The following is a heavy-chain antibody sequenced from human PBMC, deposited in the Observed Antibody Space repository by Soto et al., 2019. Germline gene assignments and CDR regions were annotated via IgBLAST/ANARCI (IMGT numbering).Heavy chain of an antibody. V-gene: IGHV3-30*18. D-gene: IGHD3-3*01. CDR3: AKWSGGGIFGVVSHMDV. Sequence: GGSLRLSCAASGFTFSSYGMHWVRQAPGKGLEWVAVISYDGSNKYYADSVKGRFTISRDNSKNTLYLQMNSLRAEDTAVYYCAKWSGGGIFGVVSHMDVWGQGTTVTVSS. CDR2: ISYDGSNK. J-gene: IGHJ6*02. CDR1: GFTFSSYG.